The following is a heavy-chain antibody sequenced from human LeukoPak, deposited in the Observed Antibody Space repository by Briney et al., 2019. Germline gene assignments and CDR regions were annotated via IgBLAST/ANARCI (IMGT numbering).Heavy chain of an antibody. CDR3: ARASPILLRGVVTSYYNYYMDV. D-gene: IGHD3-10*01. CDR2: IYDSGST. V-gene: IGHV4-4*02. J-gene: IGHJ6*03. CDR1: GGSIRSNNW. Sequence: SETLSLTCAVSGGSIRSNNWWSWVRQPPGKGLEWIAEIYDSGSTNYNPSLKSRVQMSVDKSKNQFSLNLTSVTAADTAVYYCARASPILLRGVVTSYYNYYMDVWGKGTTVTVSS.